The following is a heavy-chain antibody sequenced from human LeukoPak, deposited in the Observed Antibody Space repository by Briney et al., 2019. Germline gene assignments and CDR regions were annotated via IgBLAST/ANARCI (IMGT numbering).Heavy chain of an antibody. J-gene: IGHJ4*02. D-gene: IGHD2-8*01. CDR3: ARRRFVRGPDVVNPFDY. CDR2: IFYSGST. CDR1: SGSISNSNYY. V-gene: IGHV4-39*01. Sequence: SETLSLTCTVSSGSISNSNYYWGWIRQPPGKGLEWIGSIFYSGSTYYNPSLKSRVTISVDTSKNQFSLNLSSVTAADTAVYYCARRRFVRGPDVVNPFDYWGQGTLVTVSS.